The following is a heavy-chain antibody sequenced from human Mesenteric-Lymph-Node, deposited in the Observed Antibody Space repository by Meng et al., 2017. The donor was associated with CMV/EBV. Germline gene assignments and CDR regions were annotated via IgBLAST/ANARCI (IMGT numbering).Heavy chain of an antibody. V-gene: IGHV4-28*02. J-gene: IGHJ5*02. CDR3: ARTYRSSWFIDH. Sequence: CAVSSYSISSSNWWGWIRQPPGKGLEWIGYIYYSGSINHNPSLKSRVTMSVDTSKNQFSLKLSSVTAVDTAVYYCARTYRSSWFIDHWGQGTLVTVSS. D-gene: IGHD6-13*01. CDR1: SYSISSSNW. CDR2: IYYSGSI.